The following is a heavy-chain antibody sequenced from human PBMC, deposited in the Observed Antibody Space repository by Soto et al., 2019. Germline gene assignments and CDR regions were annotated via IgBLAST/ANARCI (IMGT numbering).Heavy chain of an antibody. V-gene: IGHV3-23*01. CDR2: ISDRGDTT. Sequence: GWSLRLSCAASGFTISSNAMYWVRQAPGKGLEWVSGISDRGDTTHYADSVKGRFTISRDTSKNSRYLQVNTLRADDTAVYYCAKDKPGTTSFDYWGQGTLVTVSS. J-gene: IGHJ4*02. CDR1: GFTISSNA. D-gene: IGHD1-1*01. CDR3: AKDKPGTTSFDY.